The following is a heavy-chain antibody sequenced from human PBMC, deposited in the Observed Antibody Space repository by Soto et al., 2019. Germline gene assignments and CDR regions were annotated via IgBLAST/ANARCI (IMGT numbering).Heavy chain of an antibody. CDR3: ARALVSMVRGVGY. Sequence: EVQLVEXGGGLVXPXXSLRLSCAASGFTFSSYWMHWVRQAPGKGLVWVSCINSDGSSTSYADSVKGRFXIXXXXXXXXXXXQMNSLRAEDRAVYYCARALVSMVRGVGYWGXXTLVTVSS. V-gene: IGHV3-74*01. D-gene: IGHD3-10*01. CDR2: INSDGSST. J-gene: IGHJ4*01. CDR1: GFTFSSYW.